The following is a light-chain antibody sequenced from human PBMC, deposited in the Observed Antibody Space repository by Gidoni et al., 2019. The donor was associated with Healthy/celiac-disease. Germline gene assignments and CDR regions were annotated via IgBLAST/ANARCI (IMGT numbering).Light chain of an antibody. CDR3: QHPGT. CDR1: QRISSW. CDR2: KAS. Sequence: IQLTQSPSTLSASVGDRVTITCRPSQRISSWLAWYQQKPGKAPKPLIYKASSLESGVQSRFSGSGSGTEFTLTISRLQPDDFATYYCQHPGTFGQGTKVEIK. J-gene: IGKJ1*01. V-gene: IGKV1-5*03.